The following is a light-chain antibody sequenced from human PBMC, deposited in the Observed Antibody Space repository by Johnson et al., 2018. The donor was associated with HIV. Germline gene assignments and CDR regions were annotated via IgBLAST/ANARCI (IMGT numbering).Light chain of an antibody. CDR2: END. CDR1: GSNIGSHY. J-gene: IGLJ1*01. Sequence: QSALTQPPSVSAAPGQRVTISCSGRGSNIGSHYVSWYQQLPGTAPKLLIFENDKRPSGIPDRFSGSKSGTSATLGITGLQDGDEADYYCGTWDNGRSIGYVFGTGTMVTVL. V-gene: IGLV1-51*02. CDR3: GTWDNGRSIGYV.